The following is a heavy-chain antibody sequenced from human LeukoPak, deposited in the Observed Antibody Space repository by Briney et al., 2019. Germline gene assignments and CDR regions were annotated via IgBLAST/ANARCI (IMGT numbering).Heavy chain of an antibody. CDR2: ISYDGSNK. CDR3: AKDPGYCSSTSCYWGYYYYYGMDV. J-gene: IGHJ6*02. Sequence: GRSLRLSCAASGFTFSSYAMHWVRQAPGKGLEWVAVISYDGSNKYYADSVKGRFTISRDNSKNTLYLQMNSLRAEDTAVYYCAKDPGYCSSTSCYWGYYYYYGMDVWGQGTTVTVSS. D-gene: IGHD2-2*01. CDR1: GFTFSSYA. V-gene: IGHV3-30*04.